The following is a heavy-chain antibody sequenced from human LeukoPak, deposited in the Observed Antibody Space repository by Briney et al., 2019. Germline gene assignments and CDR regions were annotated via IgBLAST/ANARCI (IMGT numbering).Heavy chain of an antibody. CDR2: IYYSGST. CDR1: GGSISSYY. V-gene: IGHV4-59*08. J-gene: IGHJ4*02. CDR3: ARGPFTLLGIPFDY. Sequence: SETLSLTCTVSGGSISSYYWSWIRQPPGKGLEWIGYIYYSGSTNYNPSLKSRVTISVDTSKNQFSLKLSSVTAADTAVYYCARGPFTLLGIPFDYWGQGTLVTVSS. D-gene: IGHD7-27*01.